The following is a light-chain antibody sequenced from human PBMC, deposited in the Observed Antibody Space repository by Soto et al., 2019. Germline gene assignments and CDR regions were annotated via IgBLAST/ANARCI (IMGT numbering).Light chain of an antibody. J-gene: IGLJ1*01. CDR2: EVT. Sequence: VLTQPASVSGSPGQSITISCTGTSSDFGAYIYVSWYQQHPGKAPTLMTYEVTNRPSGVSNRFSGSKSANTASLTISGLQDEAEADYYCSSYTSISTPYVFGTGTKVTVL. CDR3: SSYTSISTPYV. CDR1: SSDFGAYIY. V-gene: IGLV2-14*01.